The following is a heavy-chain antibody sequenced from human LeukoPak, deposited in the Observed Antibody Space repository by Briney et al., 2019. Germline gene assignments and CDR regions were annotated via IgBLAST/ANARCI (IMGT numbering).Heavy chain of an antibody. CDR2: IFYSGST. CDR1: GGSLSSNY. CDR3: AKGSGWFDY. J-gene: IGHJ4*02. V-gene: IGHV4-59*01. D-gene: IGHD6-19*01. Sequence: PSETLSLTCTVFGGSLSSNYSSWIRQPPGKALEWIGSIFYSGSTKYNPSLKSRVTISVDTSKNPFSLKLSSVTAADTAVYYCAKGSGWFDYWGQGTLVTVSS.